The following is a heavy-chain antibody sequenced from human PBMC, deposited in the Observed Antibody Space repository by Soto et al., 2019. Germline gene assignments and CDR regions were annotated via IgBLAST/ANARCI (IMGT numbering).Heavy chain of an antibody. CDR1: GGTFSSYT. J-gene: IGHJ5*02. CDR2: IIPILGIA. D-gene: IGHD3-10*01. CDR3: VRGPLTYYYGSGSGQNNWFDP. V-gene: IGHV1-69*02. Sequence: ASVKVSCKASGGTFSSYTISWVRQAPGQGLEWMGRIIPILGIANYAQKFQGRVTITADKSTSTAYMELSSLRSEDTAVYYCVRGPLTYYYGSGSGQNNWFDPWGQGTLVTVSS.